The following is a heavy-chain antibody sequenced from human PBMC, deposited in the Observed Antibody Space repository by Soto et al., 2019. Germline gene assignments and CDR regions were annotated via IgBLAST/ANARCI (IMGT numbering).Heavy chain of an antibody. CDR2: ISSSSSTI. D-gene: IGHD6-6*01. V-gene: IGHV3-48*02. J-gene: IGHJ6*02. Sequence: EVQLVESGGGLVQPGGSLRLSCAASGFTFSSYSMNWVRQAPGKGLEWVSYISSSSSTIYYADSVKGRFTISRDNAKNSLYLQMNSLRDEDTAVYYCARTEYSSWSYGMDVWGQGATVTVSS. CDR1: GFTFSSYS. CDR3: ARTEYSSWSYGMDV.